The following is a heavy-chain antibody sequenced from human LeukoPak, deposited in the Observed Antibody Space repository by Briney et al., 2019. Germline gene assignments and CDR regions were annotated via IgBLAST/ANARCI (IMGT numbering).Heavy chain of an antibody. D-gene: IGHD4-17*01. CDR3: ARDRTDGDSDY. CDR1: GGSVISGSYY. V-gene: IGHV4-61*01. CDR2: IYYSGST. J-gene: IGHJ4*02. Sequence: SQSLSLTCTVSGGSVISGSYYWSSSRHPPGKGLEWIGYIYYSGSTNYNPSLKSRVTISVDTSKNQISLKLSSVTAADTAVYYCARDRTDGDSDYWGQGTLVTVSS.